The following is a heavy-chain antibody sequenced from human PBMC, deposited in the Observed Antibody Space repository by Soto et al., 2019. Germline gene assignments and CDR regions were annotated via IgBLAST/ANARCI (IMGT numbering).Heavy chain of an antibody. V-gene: IGHV1-69*13. J-gene: IGHJ6*02. CDR3: AREELANYYYYGMDV. CDR1: GGTFSSYA. D-gene: IGHD3-3*02. CDR2: IIPIFGTA. Sequence: ASVKVSCKASGGTFSSYAISWVRQAPGQGLEWMGGIIPIFGTANYAQKFQGRVTITADESTSTAYMELSSLRSEDTAVYYCAREELANYYYYGMDVWGQGTTVTVSS.